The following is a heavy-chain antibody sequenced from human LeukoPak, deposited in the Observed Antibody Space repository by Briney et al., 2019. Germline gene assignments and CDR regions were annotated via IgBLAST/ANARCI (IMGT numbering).Heavy chain of an antibody. CDR2: ISSSSYI. Sequence: GGSLRLSCAASGFTFSSYSMNWVRQAPGKGLEWVSSISSSSYIYYADSVKGRFTISRDNAKNSLYLQMNSLRAEDTAVYYCARETSDGSGSYYNELDNWFDPWGQGTLVTVSS. CDR1: GFTFSSYS. V-gene: IGHV3-21*01. J-gene: IGHJ5*02. CDR3: ARETSDGSGSYYNELDNWFDP. D-gene: IGHD3-10*01.